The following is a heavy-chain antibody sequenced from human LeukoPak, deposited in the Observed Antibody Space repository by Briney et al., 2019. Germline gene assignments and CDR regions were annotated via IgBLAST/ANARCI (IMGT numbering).Heavy chain of an antibody. D-gene: IGHD2-2*01. V-gene: IGHV4-34*01. CDR2: INHSGST. CDR1: GGSFSGYY. CDR3: ARGRKYCSSTSSCYAGDFDY. J-gene: IGHJ4*02. Sequence: PSETLSLTCAVYGGSFSGYYWSWIRQPPGKGLEWIGEINHSGSTNYSPSLKSRVTISVDASKTQFSLKLSSVTAADTAVYYCARGRKYCSSTSSCYAGDFDYWGQGTLVTVSS.